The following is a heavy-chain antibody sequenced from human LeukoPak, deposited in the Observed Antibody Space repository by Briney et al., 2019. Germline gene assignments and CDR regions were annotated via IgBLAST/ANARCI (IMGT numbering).Heavy chain of an antibody. J-gene: IGHJ4*02. CDR2: IYYSGST. D-gene: IGHD4-17*01. Sequence: PSETLSLTCTVSGGSISSSSYYWGWLRQPPGKGLVWFGSIYYSGSTYYHPSLESRVTISVDTSKNQFSRKLSSVTAADTAVYYCARRNGDYRCVDYWGQGTLVTVSS. CDR1: GGSISSSSYY. CDR3: ARRNGDYRCVDY. V-gene: IGHV4-39*01.